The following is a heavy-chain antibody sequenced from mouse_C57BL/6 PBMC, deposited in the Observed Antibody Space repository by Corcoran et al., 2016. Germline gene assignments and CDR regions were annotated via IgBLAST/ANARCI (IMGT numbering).Heavy chain of an antibody. J-gene: IGHJ2*01. CDR1: DITINDYY. Sequence: EVQLQQAGSELVKPGASVKLSCPASDITINDYYMHWVKKRTEQCLEWSGRIDPEDGETKYAPKFQGEATRTADTSSNTAYLQLRSLTSEDTAVYYCARWGLPLFDYWGQGTTLIVSS. CDR3: ARWGLPLFDY. V-gene: IGHV14-2*01. D-gene: IGHD2-4*01. CDR2: IDPEDGET.